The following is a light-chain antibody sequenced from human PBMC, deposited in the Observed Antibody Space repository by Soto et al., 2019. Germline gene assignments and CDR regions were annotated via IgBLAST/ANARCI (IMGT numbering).Light chain of an antibody. V-gene: IGKV3-15*01. CDR1: QSVSSN. J-gene: IGKJ1*01. Sequence: EIVITQSPATLSVSPGERATLSCRARQSVSSNLAWYQQKPGQAPRLLIYGPTTRATAIPARFSGSVSGTAFTLTIGVLESEDFAVYYCQPYTSWSQTFGHRTKVEIK. CDR2: GPT. CDR3: QPYTSWSQT.